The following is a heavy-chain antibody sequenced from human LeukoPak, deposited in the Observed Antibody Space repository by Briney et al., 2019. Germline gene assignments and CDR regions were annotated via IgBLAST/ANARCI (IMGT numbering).Heavy chain of an antibody. D-gene: IGHD1-26*01. CDR2: INHSGST. V-gene: IGHV4-34*01. CDR3: ARVAGSYRGEYFDY. CDR1: GGSSSGYY. Sequence: SETLSLTCAVYGGSSSGYYWSWVRQPPGKGLEWIGEINHSGSTKTNPSLKSRVTVSVDTSKHQFSLKLSSVTAADTAVYYCARVAGSYRGEYFDYWGQGTLVTVSS. J-gene: IGHJ4*02.